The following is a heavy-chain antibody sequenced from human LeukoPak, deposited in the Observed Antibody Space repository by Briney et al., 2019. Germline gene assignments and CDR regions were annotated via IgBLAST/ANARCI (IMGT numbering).Heavy chain of an antibody. Sequence: SVKVSCKASGGTFSSYAISWVRQAPGQGLEWMGGIIPIFGTANYAQKFQGRVTITADESTSTAYMELSSLRSEDTAVYYCASRSSGSQGFDYWGQGTLVTVSS. CDR2: IIPIFGTA. D-gene: IGHD6-19*01. J-gene: IGHJ4*02. CDR3: ASRSSGSQGFDY. V-gene: IGHV1-69*01. CDR1: GGTFSSYA.